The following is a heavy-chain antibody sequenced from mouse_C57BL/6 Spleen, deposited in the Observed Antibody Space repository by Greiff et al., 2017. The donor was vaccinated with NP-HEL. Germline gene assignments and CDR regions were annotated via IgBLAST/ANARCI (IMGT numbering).Heavy chain of an antibody. Sequence: EVQLQQSGPELVKPGASVKISCKASGYTFTDYYMNWVKQSHGKSLEWIGDINPNNCGTSYNQKFKGKATLTVDKSSSTAYMELRSLTSEDSAVYYCARSRFPPGSYFDYWGQGTTLTVSS. CDR3: ARSRFPPGSYFDY. V-gene: IGHV1-26*01. CDR2: INPNNCGT. J-gene: IGHJ2*01. CDR1: GYTFTDYY.